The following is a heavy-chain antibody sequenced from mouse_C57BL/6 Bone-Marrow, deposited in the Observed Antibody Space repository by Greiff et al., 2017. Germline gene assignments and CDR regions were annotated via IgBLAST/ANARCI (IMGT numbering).Heavy chain of an antibody. CDR2: IYPRSGNT. J-gene: IGHJ4*01. Sequence: QVQLQQSGAELARPGASVKLSCKASGYTFTSYGLSWVKQRTGQGLEWIGEIYPRSGNTYYNEKFKGKATLTADKSSSTAYMELRSLTSEDSAVYFCAHSNYEREMDYWGQGTSVTVSS. D-gene: IGHD2-5*01. V-gene: IGHV1-81*01. CDR3: AHSNYEREMDY. CDR1: GYTFTSYG.